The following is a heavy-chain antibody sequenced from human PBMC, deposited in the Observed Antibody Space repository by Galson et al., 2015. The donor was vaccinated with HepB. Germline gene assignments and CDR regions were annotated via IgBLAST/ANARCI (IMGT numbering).Heavy chain of an antibody. V-gene: IGHV3-21*01. J-gene: IGHJ4*02. CDR1: GFNFSLYS. D-gene: IGHD3-10*01. CDR2: ISSSGSYI. CDR3: ARALPSGIRGGRVFDH. Sequence: SLRLSCAASGFNFSLYSMNWVRHAPGKGLEWVSSISSSGSYIYYGDSVKGRCTVSRDSAKTSVYLQMNSLRGDDTAVYYCARALPSGIRGGRVFDHWGQGTLVTVSS.